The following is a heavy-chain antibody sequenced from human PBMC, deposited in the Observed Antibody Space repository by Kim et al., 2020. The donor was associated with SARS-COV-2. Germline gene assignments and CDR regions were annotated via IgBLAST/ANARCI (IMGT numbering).Heavy chain of an antibody. CDR1: GGSISSGGYY. D-gene: IGHD3-22*01. CDR3: ARDSSGYGSVDY. Sequence: SETLSLTCTVSGGSISSGGYYWSWIRQHPGKGLEWIGYIYYSGSTYYNPSLKSRVTISVDTSKNQFSLKLSSVTAADTAVYYCARDSSGYGSVDYWGQGTLVTVSS. V-gene: IGHV4-31*03. J-gene: IGHJ4*02. CDR2: IYYSGST.